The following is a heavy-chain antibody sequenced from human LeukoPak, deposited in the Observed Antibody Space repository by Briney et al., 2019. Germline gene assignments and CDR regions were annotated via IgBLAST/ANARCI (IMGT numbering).Heavy chain of an antibody. V-gene: IGHV3-33*01. CDR3: ARATRPWWEDY. D-gene: IGHD1-26*01. CDR2: IWYDGSNK. J-gene: IGHJ4*02. CDR1: GFTFSSYG. Sequence: PGGSLRLSCAASGFTFSSYGMHWVRQAPGKGLEWVAVIWYDGSNKYYADSVKGRFTISRDNAKNSLYLQMDSLRDEDTAVYYCARATRPWWEDYWGQGTLVTVSS.